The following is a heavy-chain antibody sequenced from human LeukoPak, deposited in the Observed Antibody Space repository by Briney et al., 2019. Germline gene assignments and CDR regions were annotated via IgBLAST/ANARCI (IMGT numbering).Heavy chain of an antibody. V-gene: IGHV4-59*12. CDR3: ARGPSGQNEGSGRRWFDP. CDR2: IYYSGST. CDR1: GGSISSYH. Sequence: PSETLSLACTVSGGSISSYHWSWIRQPPGKGLEWIGYIYYSGSTNYNPSLKSRVTISVDTSKNQFSLKLSSVTAADTAVYYCARGPSGQNEGSGRRWFDPWGQGTLVTVSS. D-gene: IGHD3-10*01. J-gene: IGHJ5*02.